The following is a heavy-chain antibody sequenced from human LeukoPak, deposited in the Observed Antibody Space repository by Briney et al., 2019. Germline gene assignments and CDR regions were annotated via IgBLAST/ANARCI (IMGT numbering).Heavy chain of an antibody. V-gene: IGHV3-30*18. D-gene: IGHD3-10*01. CDR1: GFTFSSYG. J-gene: IGHJ4*02. CDR3: AKAYYGSGSYPIFDY. CDR2: ISYDGSNK. Sequence: GRSLRLSCAASGFTFSSYGMHWVRQAPGKGLEWVAVISYDGSNKYYADSVKGRFTISRDNSKNTLCLQMNSLRAEDTAVYYCAKAYYGSGSYPIFDYWGQGTLVTVSS.